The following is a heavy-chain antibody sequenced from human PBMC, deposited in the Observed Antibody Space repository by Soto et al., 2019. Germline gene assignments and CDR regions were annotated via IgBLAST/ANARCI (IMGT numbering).Heavy chain of an antibody. V-gene: IGHV1-2*02. D-gene: IGHD3-10*01. Sequence: ASGKVSCNASGYTFTGYYMHWVRQAPGQGLEWMGWINPNSGGTNYAQKFQGRVTMTRDTSISTAYMELSRLRSDDTAVYYCASGGVLLWFGEVNYSGQGSLVIVSS. CDR3: ASGGVLLWFGEVNY. CDR2: INPNSGGT. CDR1: GYTFTGYY. J-gene: IGHJ4*02.